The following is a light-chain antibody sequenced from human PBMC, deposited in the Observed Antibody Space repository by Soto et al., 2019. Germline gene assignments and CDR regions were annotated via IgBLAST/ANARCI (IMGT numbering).Light chain of an antibody. V-gene: IGKV1-39*01. CDR3: QQSYNNPT. J-gene: IGKJ5*01. Sequence: DIQMTQSPSSLSASVGDRVTITCRASQSISSYLNWYQQKPGKAPKLLIYAASSLQSGVPSRFSGSGSGTHFTPTISSLQPDDFAIYYCQQSYNNPTFGQGTQLEIK. CDR2: AAS. CDR1: QSISSY.